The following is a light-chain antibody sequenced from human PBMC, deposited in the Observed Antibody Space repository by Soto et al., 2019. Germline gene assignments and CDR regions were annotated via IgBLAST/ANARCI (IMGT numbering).Light chain of an antibody. CDR2: EVS. V-gene: IGLV2-8*01. CDR1: SSDVGGYNY. Sequence: QSALTQPPSASGSPGQSVTISCTGTSSDVGGYNYVSWYQQHPGKAPKLMIYEVSNRPSGVPDRFSGSKSGNTASLTVSGFQAEAEADYYCSSYAVSNNRDVVFGGGTKLTVL. J-gene: IGLJ2*01. CDR3: SSYAVSNNRDVV.